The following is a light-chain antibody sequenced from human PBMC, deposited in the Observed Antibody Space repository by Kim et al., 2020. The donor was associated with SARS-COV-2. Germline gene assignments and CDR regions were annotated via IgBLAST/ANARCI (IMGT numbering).Light chain of an antibody. CDR1: LPTIGGKY. CDR2: RNY. V-gene: IGLV1-47*01. CDR3: VTWDDSLTGKL. Sequence: GPVVTIPCSGSLPTIGGKYVYWSHQLPGTPPQLLLYRNYQRPSGVPDLFSGSKSGTSASLAICGLRSEDEADYSCVTWDDSLTGKLLGGRTHLALL. J-gene: IGLJ2*01.